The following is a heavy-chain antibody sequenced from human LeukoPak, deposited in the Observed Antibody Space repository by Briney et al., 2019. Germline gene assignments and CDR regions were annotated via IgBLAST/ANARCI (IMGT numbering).Heavy chain of an antibody. J-gene: IGHJ4*02. V-gene: IGHV3-11*04. CDR3: AKDFHLVVPAAYGFDY. D-gene: IGHD2-2*01. Sequence: GGSLRLSCAASGFTFSDYYMSWIRQAPGKGLEWVSYISSSGSTIYYADSVKRRFTISRDNDKNSLYLQMNSLRAEDTAVYYCAKDFHLVVPAAYGFDYWGQGTLVTVSS. CDR2: ISSSGSTI. CDR1: GFTFSDYY.